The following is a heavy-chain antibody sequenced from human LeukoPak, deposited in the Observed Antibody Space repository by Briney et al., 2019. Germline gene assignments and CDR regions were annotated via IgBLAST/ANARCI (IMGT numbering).Heavy chain of an antibody. CDR1: GYTFTDYF. D-gene: IGHD5-24*01. J-gene: IGHJ3*02. V-gene: IGHV1-2*02. CDR2: IYPKSGGT. Sequence: ASVKVSCKASGYTFTDYFIHWVRQAPGQGLEWMGWIYPKSGGTNYAQKFQGRVTMTGDTSINTAYMELSSLTSDDTAVYYCARDLPGDGHNSAYDIWGQGTMVTVSS. CDR3: ARDLPGDGHNSAYDI.